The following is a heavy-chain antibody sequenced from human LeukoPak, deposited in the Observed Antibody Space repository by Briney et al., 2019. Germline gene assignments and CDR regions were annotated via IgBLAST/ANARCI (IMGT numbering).Heavy chain of an antibody. CDR2: INPSGGST. J-gene: IGHJ4*02. D-gene: IGHD3-22*01. CDR3: ARVKGLRPDQTYYYDSSGYYYFDY. Sequence: ASVKVSCTASGYTFTSYYMHWVRQAPGQGLEWMGIINPSGGSTSYAQKFQGRVTMTRDTSTSTVYMELSSLRSEDTAVYYCARVKGLRPDQTYYYDSSGYYYFDYWGQGTLVTVSS. V-gene: IGHV1-46*01. CDR1: GYTFTSYY.